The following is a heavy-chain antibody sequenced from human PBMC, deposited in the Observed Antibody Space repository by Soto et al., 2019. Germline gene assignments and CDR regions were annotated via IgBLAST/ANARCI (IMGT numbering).Heavy chain of an antibody. CDR1: GFPFRSYA. D-gene: IGHD2-2*01. V-gene: IGHV3-23*01. J-gene: IGHJ4*02. CDR3: APRYCSSTSCLN. Sequence: GGSLRLSCAASGFPFRSYAISWDRQAPGKGLEWVSAISGSGGSTYYADSVKGRFTISRDNSKNTLYLQMNSLRAEDTAVYYCAPRYCSSTSCLNWGQGTLVTVSS. CDR2: ISGSGGST.